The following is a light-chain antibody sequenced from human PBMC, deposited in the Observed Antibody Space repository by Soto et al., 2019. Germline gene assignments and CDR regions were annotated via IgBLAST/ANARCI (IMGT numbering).Light chain of an antibody. CDR1: QSVSSY. J-gene: IGKJ2*01. V-gene: IGKV3-11*01. CDR2: AAS. Sequence: EIVLTQSPATLSLSPGERATLSCRASQSVSSYLAWYQQKPNQAPRLLIYAASNRATGIPARFSGSGSGTDFPLTISSLEPDDFAGYYGQQRGTWPPFYSFGQGTKLEI. CDR3: QQRGTWPPFYS.